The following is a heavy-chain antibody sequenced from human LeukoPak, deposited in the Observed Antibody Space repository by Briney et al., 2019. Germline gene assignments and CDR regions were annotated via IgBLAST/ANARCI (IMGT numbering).Heavy chain of an antibody. CDR2: LVPMFGTP. CDR1: GGIFSRYA. Sequence: GASVKVSCKASGGIFSRYAISWVRQAPGQGLEWMGGLVPMFGTPNQAQKFQGRVTITADESTSTAYMELSSLRSEDTAVYYCARGGETAAGISSSFDYWGQGTLVTVSS. CDR3: ARGGETAAGISSSFDY. V-gene: IGHV1-69*13. D-gene: IGHD6-13*01. J-gene: IGHJ4*02.